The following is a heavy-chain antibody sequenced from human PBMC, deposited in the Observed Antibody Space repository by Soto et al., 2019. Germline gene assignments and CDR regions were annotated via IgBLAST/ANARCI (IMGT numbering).Heavy chain of an antibody. D-gene: IGHD7-27*01. CDR3: ARTGDGPFDWYFDL. CDR2: TRNKANSYTT. Sequence: GGSLRLSCAAPGFTFSDHYMDWVRQAPGKGLEWVGRTRNKANSYTTEYAASVKGRFTISRDDSKNSLYLQMNSLKTEDTAVYYCARTGDGPFDWYFDLWGRGTLVTVSS. CDR1: GFTFSDHY. J-gene: IGHJ2*01. V-gene: IGHV3-72*01.